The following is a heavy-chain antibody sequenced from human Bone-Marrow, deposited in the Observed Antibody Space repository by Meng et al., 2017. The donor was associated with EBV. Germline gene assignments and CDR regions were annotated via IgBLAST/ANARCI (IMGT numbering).Heavy chain of an antibody. J-gene: IGHJ4*02. Sequence: QGPLVQPGAAVKKPGSSVKVCCKPSGGTFRSDAISWVRQAPGQGLEWMGGLIPMSDAPHYAQKFQGRVMITADESTSTHYMDLSGLRSEDTAVYYCASESGRGFTPDYWGQGTLVTVSS. V-gene: IGHV1-69*01. CDR2: LIPMSDAP. CDR3: ASESGRGFTPDY. CDR1: GGTFRSDA. D-gene: IGHD3-10*01.